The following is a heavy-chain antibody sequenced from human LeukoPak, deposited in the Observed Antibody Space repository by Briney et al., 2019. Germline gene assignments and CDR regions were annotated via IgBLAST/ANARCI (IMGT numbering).Heavy chain of an antibody. J-gene: IGHJ4*02. CDR2: IRRDGGEK. Sequence: PGGSLRLSCAASGFSFSDYWMSWVRQAPGKGLEWVANIRRDGGEKHYVDSVKGRFPISRDNAKNSLYLQMNSLRAEDTAVYYCARDGYDSIWGQGTRVTVSS. CDR1: GFSFSDYW. CDR3: ARDGYDSI. V-gene: IGHV3-7*01. D-gene: IGHD3-22*01.